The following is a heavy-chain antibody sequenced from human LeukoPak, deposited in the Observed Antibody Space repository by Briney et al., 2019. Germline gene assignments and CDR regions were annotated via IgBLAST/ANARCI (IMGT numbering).Heavy chain of an antibody. CDR2: IYTSGST. Sequence: SETLSLTCTVSGGSISSYYWSWIRQPAGKGLKWIGRIYTSGSTNYNPSLKSRVTMSVDTSKNQFSLKLSSVTAADTAVYYCARARSGRWFDPWGQGTLVTVSS. CDR1: GGSISSYY. V-gene: IGHV4-4*07. D-gene: IGHD1-26*01. CDR3: ARARSGRWFDP. J-gene: IGHJ5*02.